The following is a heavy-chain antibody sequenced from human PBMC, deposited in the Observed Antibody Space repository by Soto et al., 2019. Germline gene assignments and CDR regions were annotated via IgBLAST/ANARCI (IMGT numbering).Heavy chain of an antibody. Sequence: QVQLVESGGGVVQPGSSLRLSCEASGFTFSMYGMHWVRQAPGKGLEWVGVIYSDGSHQYYGDSVEGRFTISRDNSNKMVYLQMTDLRLDDSALYYCARNRGVITDADMDYWGQGVLVTVSS. CDR1: GFTFSMYG. V-gene: IGHV3-30*03. D-gene: IGHD3-10*01. J-gene: IGHJ4*02. CDR2: IYSDGSHQ. CDR3: ARNRGVITDADMDY.